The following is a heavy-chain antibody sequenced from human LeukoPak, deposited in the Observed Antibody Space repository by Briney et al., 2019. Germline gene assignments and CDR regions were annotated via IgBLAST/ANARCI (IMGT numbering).Heavy chain of an antibody. D-gene: IGHD2-8*01. J-gene: IGHJ4*02. V-gene: IGHV3-15*01. CDR3: TGRAYGY. Sequence: GGSLRLSCAASGFTFTNTWMSWVRQTPGKGLEWVGRIKSKTDGGTTDYTAPVKGRFTISRDDSKNTLYLQMNSLKTEDTAVYYCTGRAYGYWGQGTLVTVSS. CDR2: IKSKTDGGTT. CDR1: GFTFTNTW.